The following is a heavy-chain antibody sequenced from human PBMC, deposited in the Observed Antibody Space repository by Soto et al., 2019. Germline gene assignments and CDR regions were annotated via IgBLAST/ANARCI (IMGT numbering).Heavy chain of an antibody. J-gene: IGHJ3*02. V-gene: IGHV4-34*01. D-gene: IGHD3-3*01. CDR3: ARLALRFHGAFDI. Sequence: QVQLQQWGAGLLKPSETLSLTCAVYGGSFSGYYWSWIRQPPGKGLEWIGEINHSGSTNYNPSLKRRVTISVDTSKNQFFLTLGSVTAADTAVYYCARLALRFHGAFDIWGQGTMVTVSS. CDR1: GGSFSGYY. CDR2: INHSGST.